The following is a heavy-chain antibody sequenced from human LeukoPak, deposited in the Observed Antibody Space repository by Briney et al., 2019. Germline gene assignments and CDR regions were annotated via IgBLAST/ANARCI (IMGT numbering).Heavy chain of an antibody. CDR1: GDSIFTTRYH. Sequence: SETLSLTCTVTGDSIFTTRYHWGWIRQPPGKGLEWIGSITYSGDTYENPSLESRVIISVDTSKNQSSLKLNSVTAADTAAYYRGRPRSAWFDAFDIWGQGTMVTVSS. J-gene: IGHJ3*02. D-gene: IGHD6-19*01. CDR3: GRPRSAWFDAFDI. CDR2: ITYSGDT. V-gene: IGHV4-39*01.